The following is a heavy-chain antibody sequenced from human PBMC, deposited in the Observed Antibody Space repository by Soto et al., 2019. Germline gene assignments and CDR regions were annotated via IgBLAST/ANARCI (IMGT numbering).Heavy chain of an antibody. V-gene: IGHV1-69*06. J-gene: IGHJ6*02. Sequence: SVKVSCKCSGGTFSSYPMSWVRQAPGQGLEWMGGIIPIFGTANYAQKFQGRVTITADKSTSTAYMELSSLRSEDTAVYYCARTAVGATMGPYYYYGMDVWGQGTTVTVSS. CDR2: IIPIFGTA. CDR3: ARTAVGATMGPYYYYGMDV. D-gene: IGHD5-12*01. CDR1: GGTFSSYP.